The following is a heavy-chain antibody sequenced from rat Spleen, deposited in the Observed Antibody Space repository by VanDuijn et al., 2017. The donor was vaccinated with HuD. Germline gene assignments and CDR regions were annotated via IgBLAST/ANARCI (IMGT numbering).Heavy chain of an antibody. J-gene: IGHJ2*01. CDR2: IKYDGSST. D-gene: IGHD1-4*01. V-gene: IGHV5-29*01. Sequence: EVQLVESGGGLVQPGRSLKLSCAASGFTFSNYDMAWVRQAPTKGLEWVATIKYDGSSTYHRDSVKGRFTISRDNAKSTLYLQMDSLRSEDTATYYCTREQRVYSYYFDYWGQGVMVTVSS. CDR1: GFTFSNYD. CDR3: TREQRVYSYYFDY.